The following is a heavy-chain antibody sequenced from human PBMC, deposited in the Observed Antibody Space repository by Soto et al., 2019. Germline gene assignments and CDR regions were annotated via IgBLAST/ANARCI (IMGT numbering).Heavy chain of an antibody. D-gene: IGHD1-26*01. V-gene: IGHV1-69*01. Sequence: QVQLVQSGAEVKKPGSSVKVSCKASGGTFSSYAISWVRQAPGQGLEWMGGIIPIFGTANYAQKFQGRVTITADESTSTAYMELSSLRSEDTAVYYCASSVGWERLRFRVGYFDYWGQGTLVTVSS. J-gene: IGHJ4*02. CDR1: GGTFSSYA. CDR3: ASSVGWERLRFRVGYFDY. CDR2: IIPIFGTA.